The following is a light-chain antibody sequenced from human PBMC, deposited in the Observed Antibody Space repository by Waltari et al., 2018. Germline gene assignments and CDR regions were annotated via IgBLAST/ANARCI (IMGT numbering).Light chain of an antibody. CDR1: RSDVGAYDY. Sequence: QSALTQPRSVSGSPGQSVTISCTGTRSDVGAYDYVSWYQHRPGKAPKLIIYDVTERPSGVPARFSGSKSDNKASLTISGLQADDEADYYCCSYAGRYTNYVFGSGTKVTVL. CDR3: CSYAGRYTNYV. J-gene: IGLJ1*01. V-gene: IGLV2-11*01. CDR2: DVT.